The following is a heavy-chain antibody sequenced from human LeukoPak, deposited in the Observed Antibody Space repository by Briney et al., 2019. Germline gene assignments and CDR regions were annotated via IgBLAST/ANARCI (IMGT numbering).Heavy chain of an antibody. CDR1: GGSFSGYY. V-gene: IGHV4-34*01. J-gene: IGHJ4*02. D-gene: IGHD3-9*01. CDR2: INHSGST. Sequence: SETLSLTCAVYGGSFSGYYWSWIRQPPGKGLERIGEINHSGSTNYNPSLKSRVTISVDTSKNQFSLKLSSVTAADTAVYYCARRFPTRGYFYWFGGQGTLVTVSS. CDR3: ARRFPTRGYFYWF.